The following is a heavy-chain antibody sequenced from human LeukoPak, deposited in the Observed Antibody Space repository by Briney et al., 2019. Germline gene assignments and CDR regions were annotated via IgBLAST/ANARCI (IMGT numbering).Heavy chain of an antibody. CDR2: IYHSGST. D-gene: IGHD3-9*01. Sequence: SETLALTCTVSGGSISSYYWSWIRQPPGKGLEWIGYIYHSGSTNYNPSLKSRVTISVDTSKNQFSLKLSSVTAADTAVYYCARGVTIPEYYFDYWGQGTLVTVSS. V-gene: IGHV4-59*01. CDR1: GGSISSYY. CDR3: ARGVTIPEYYFDY. J-gene: IGHJ4*02.